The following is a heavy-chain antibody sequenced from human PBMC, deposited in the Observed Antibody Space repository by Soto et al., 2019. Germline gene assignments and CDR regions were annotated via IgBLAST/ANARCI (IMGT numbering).Heavy chain of an antibody. CDR2: ISGSGGST. Sequence: PGGSLRLSCAASGFTFSSYAMSWVRQAPGKGLEWVSAISGSGGSTYYADSVKGRFTISRDNSKNTLYLQMNSLRAEDTAVYYCANNRGRGSWYYYYMDVWGKGTTVTVSS. CDR1: GFTFSSYA. V-gene: IGHV3-23*01. D-gene: IGHD3-10*01. CDR3: ANNRGRGSWYYYYMDV. J-gene: IGHJ6*03.